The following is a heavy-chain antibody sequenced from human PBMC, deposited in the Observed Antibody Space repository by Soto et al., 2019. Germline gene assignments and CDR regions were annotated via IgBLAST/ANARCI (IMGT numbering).Heavy chain of an antibody. CDR3: ARTRGSAVYFYFYGMDV. V-gene: IGHV4-39*01. CDR2: TYSSGGA. CDR1: GGSINSNDYS. J-gene: IGHJ6*02. Sequence: PSETLSLTCSVSGGSINSNDYSWGWIRQPPGKGLEWIGNTYSSGGAYYNPSFKSRASISVDTSKNQVLLKLASVTAADTAMYYCARTRGSAVYFYFYGMDVWGQGTTVPVSS. D-gene: IGHD3-10*01.